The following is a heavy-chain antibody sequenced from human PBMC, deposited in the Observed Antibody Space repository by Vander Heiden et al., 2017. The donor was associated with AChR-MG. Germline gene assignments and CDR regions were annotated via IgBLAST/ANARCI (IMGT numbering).Heavy chain of an antibody. CDR1: GVTFRSSG. D-gene: IGHD5-18*01. CDR3: AKDKRIQLWFTDYYYYMDV. J-gene: IGHJ6*03. CDR2: ISYDGSNK. V-gene: IGHV3-30*18. Sequence: QVQLVESGGGVVQPGRSLRLPCAAPGVTFRSSGMHWVRQAPGKGLEWVAVISYDGSNKYYADSVKGRFTISRDNSKNTLYLQMNSLRAEDTAVYYCAKDKRIQLWFTDYYYYMDVWGKGTTVTVSS.